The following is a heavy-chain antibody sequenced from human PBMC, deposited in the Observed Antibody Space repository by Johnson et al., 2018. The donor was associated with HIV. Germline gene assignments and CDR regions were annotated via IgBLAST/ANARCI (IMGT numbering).Heavy chain of an antibody. J-gene: IGHJ3*02. D-gene: IGHD2-8*02. CDR1: GFTFSSYG. CDR3: AVLDAFDI. Sequence: QVQLVESGGGVVQPGRSLRLSCAASGFTFSSYGMHWVRQAPGKGLEWVAVISYDGSNQYYADSVTGRFTISRDNSKNSLYLQMNSLRAEDTALYYCAVLDAFDIWGHGTMVTVSS. CDR2: ISYDGSNQ. V-gene: IGHV3-30*03.